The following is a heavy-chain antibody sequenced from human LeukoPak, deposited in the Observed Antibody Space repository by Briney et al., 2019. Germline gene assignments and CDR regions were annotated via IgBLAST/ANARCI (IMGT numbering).Heavy chain of an antibody. CDR3: ATQLGQWLVPVYY. CDR2: ISSSSSYI. J-gene: IGHJ4*02. Sequence: PGGSLRLSCAASGFTFSSYSMNWVRQAPGKGLEWVSSISSSSSYIYYADSVKGRFTISRDNAKNSLYLQMNSLRAEDTAVYYCATQLGQWLVPVYYWGQGTLVTVS. V-gene: IGHV3-21*01. D-gene: IGHD6-19*01. CDR1: GFTFSSYS.